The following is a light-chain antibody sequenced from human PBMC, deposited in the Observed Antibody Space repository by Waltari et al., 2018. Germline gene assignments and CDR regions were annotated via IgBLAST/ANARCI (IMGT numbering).Light chain of an antibody. CDR3: QHYVRLPAT. V-gene: IGKV3-20*01. Sequence: EIVLTQSPGTLSLSPGERATLSCRASQSVSRALAWYQQNPGQAPRLLIFGESNRATGIPDRVSGSGSGTDFSLTISRLDPEDVAVYFCQHYVRLPATFGQGTKVEIK. J-gene: IGKJ1*01. CDR2: GES. CDR1: QSVSRA.